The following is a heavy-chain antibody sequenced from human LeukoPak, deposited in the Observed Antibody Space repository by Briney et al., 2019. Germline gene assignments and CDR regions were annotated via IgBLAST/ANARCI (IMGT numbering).Heavy chain of an antibody. CDR3: ARTIAAAGITAFDI. V-gene: IGHV4-34*01. J-gene: IGHJ3*02. CDR2: INHSGST. Sequence: PSETLSLTCAVYGGSFSGYYWSCIRQPPGKGLEWIGEINHSGSTNYNPSLKSRVTISVDTSKNQFSLKLSSVTAADTAVYYCARTIAAAGITAFDIWGQGTMVTVSS. CDR1: GGSFSGYY. D-gene: IGHD6-13*01.